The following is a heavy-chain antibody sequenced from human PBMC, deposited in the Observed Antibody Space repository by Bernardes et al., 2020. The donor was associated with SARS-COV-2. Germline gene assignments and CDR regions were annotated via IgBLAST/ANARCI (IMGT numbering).Heavy chain of an antibody. CDR2: ISHTGST. V-gene: IGHV4-59*13. CDR1: GDSISTNY. Sequence: SETLSLTCTVSGDSISTNYWSWIRQPPGKGLEWIGYISHTGSTNYSPSFKSRVTISADTSKNQFSLKLTSTTAADTAVYYCARDGYTGSFYQYAMDVWGQGNTVTVS. D-gene: IGHD2-2*02. CDR3: ARDGYTGSFYQYAMDV. J-gene: IGHJ6*02.